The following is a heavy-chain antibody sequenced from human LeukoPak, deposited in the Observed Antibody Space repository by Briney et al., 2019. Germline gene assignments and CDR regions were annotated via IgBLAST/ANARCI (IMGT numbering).Heavy chain of an antibody. Sequence: ASVKVSCKASGYTFTSYGISWVRQAPGQGLEWMGWISAYNGNTNYAQKLQGRVTMTTDTSTSTAYMELRSLRSDDTAMYYCGRDGSYSSSWWLGAFDIWGQGTMVTVSS. CDR1: GYTFTSYG. J-gene: IGHJ3*02. D-gene: IGHD6-13*01. V-gene: IGHV1-18*01. CDR3: GRDGSYSSSWWLGAFDI. CDR2: ISAYNGNT.